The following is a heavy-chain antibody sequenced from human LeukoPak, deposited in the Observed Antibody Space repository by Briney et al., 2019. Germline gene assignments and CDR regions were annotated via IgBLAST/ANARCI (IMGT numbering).Heavy chain of an antibody. J-gene: IGHJ4*02. CDR2: ISSSSSYI. V-gene: IGHV3-21*01. CDR3: ARDGRYFDWYLDY. Sequence: GGSLRLSCAASGFTFSSYSMNWGRQAPGKGLEWVSSISSSSSYIYYADSVKGRFTISRDNAKNSLYLQMNSLRAEDTAVYYCARDGRYFDWYLDYWGQGTLVTVSS. CDR1: GFTFSSYS. D-gene: IGHD3-9*01.